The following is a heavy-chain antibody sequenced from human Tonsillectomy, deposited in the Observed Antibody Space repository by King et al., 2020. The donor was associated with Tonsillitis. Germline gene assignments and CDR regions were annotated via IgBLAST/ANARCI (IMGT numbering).Heavy chain of an antibody. CDR3: ARDGRYCSSTSCYGR. V-gene: IGHV3-21*01. CDR1: GFTFSSYS. CDR2: ICSSSYI. D-gene: IGHD2-2*01. Sequence: VQLVESGGGLVKPGGSLRLSCAASGFTFSSYSMNWVRQAPGKGLEWVSSICSSSYIYYADSVKGRFTISRDNAKNSLYLQMNSLRAEDTAVYYCARDGRYCSSTSCYGRWGQGTLVTVSS. J-gene: IGHJ4*02.